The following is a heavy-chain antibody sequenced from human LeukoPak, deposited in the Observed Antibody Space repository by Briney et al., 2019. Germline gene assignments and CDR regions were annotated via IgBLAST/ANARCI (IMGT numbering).Heavy chain of an antibody. D-gene: IGHD7-27*01. J-gene: IGHJ5*02. CDR2: IYYSGST. V-gene: IGHV4-39*07. Sequence: SETLSLTCTVSGGSISSSSYYWGWIRQPPGKGLEWIGSIYYSGSTYYNPSLKSRVTISVDTSKNQFSLKLSSVTAADTAVYYCARDPLTGTVVGFDPWGQGTLLTVSS. CDR1: GGSISSSSYY. CDR3: ARDPLTGTVVGFDP.